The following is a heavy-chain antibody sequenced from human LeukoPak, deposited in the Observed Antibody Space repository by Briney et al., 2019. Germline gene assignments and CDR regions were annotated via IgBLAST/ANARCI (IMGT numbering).Heavy chain of an antibody. D-gene: IGHD6-19*01. Sequence: GGSLRLSCAASGFTFSSYWMHWVRQAPGKGLVWVSRINSDGSSTSYADSVKGRFTISRDNAKNTLYLKMNSLRAEDTAVYYCARDGIAVADLYYYYYMDVWGKGTTVTVSS. V-gene: IGHV3-74*01. CDR3: ARDGIAVADLYYYYYMDV. J-gene: IGHJ6*03. CDR1: GFTFSSYW. CDR2: INSDGSST.